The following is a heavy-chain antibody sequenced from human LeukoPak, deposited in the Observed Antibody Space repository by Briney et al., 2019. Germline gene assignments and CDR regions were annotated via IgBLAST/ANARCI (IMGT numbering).Heavy chain of an antibody. V-gene: IGHV1-24*01. CDR2: FDPEDGET. J-gene: IGHJ5*02. CDR1: GYTLTELS. Sequence: ASVKVSCEVSGYTLTELSMHWVRQAPGKGLEWMGGFDPEDGETIYAQKFQGRVTMTEDTSTDTAYMELSSLRSEDTAVYYCATFWSGYYPGGWFDPWGQGTLVTVSS. D-gene: IGHD3-3*01. CDR3: ATFWSGYYPGGWFDP.